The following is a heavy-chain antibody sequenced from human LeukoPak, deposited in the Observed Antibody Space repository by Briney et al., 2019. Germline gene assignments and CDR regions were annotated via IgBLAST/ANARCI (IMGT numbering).Heavy chain of an antibody. CDR1: GGSFSGYY. Sequence: SETLSLTCAVYGGSFSGYYWSWIRQPPGKGLELIGEINHSGSTNYNPSLKSRVTISVDTSKNQFSLKLSSVTAADTAVYYCARDLYSSRTNDAFVIWGQGTMVTVSS. D-gene: IGHD6-13*01. J-gene: IGHJ3*02. CDR3: ARDLYSSRTNDAFVI. V-gene: IGHV4-34*01. CDR2: INHSGST.